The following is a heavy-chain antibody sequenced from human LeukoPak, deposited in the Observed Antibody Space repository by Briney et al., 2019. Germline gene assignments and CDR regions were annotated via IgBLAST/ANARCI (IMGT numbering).Heavy chain of an antibody. D-gene: IGHD3-22*01. V-gene: IGHV3-30-3*01. Sequence: GGSRRLSCAASGFTFSSYAMHWVRQAPGKGLEWVAVISYDGSNKYYADSVKGRFTISRDNSKNTLYLQMNSLRAEDTAVYYCARGSPYYYDSSGSYFDYWGQGTLVTVSS. J-gene: IGHJ4*02. CDR2: ISYDGSNK. CDR1: GFTFSSYA. CDR3: ARGSPYYYDSSGSYFDY.